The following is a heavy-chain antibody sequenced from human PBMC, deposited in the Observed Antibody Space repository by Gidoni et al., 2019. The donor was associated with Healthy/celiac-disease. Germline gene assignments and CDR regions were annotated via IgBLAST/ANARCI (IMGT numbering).Heavy chain of an antibody. Sequence: QVQLVESGGGVVQPGRSLRLPCAASGFTFSSYGLHWVRQAPGKGLEWVAVISYDGSNKYYADSVKGRFTISRDNSKNTLYLQMNSLRAEDTAVYYCAKDRSSSSWRTPYYYYGMDVWGQGTTVTVSS. J-gene: IGHJ6*02. V-gene: IGHV3-30*18. CDR3: AKDRSSSSWRTPYYYYGMDV. D-gene: IGHD6-13*01. CDR2: ISYDGSNK. CDR1: GFTFSSYG.